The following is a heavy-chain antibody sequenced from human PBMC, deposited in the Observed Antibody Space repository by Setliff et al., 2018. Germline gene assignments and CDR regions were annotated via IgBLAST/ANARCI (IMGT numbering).Heavy chain of an antibody. V-gene: IGHV3-21*06. J-gene: IGHJ3*02. Sequence: GGSLRLSCAASGLTISNSAMTWVRQAPGKGLQWVSSISGSGRYIYYADSVKGRFTISRDNAKNSLFLQMNSLTSEDTAVYYCVRGLEEAYLSYDVFDIWGQGTMVTVSS. D-gene: IGHD3-16*01. CDR2: ISGSGRYI. CDR3: VRGLEEAYLSYDVFDI. CDR1: GLTISNSA.